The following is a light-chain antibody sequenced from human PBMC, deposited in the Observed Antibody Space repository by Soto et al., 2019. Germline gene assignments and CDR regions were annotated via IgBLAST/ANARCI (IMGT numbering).Light chain of an antibody. Sequence: IVLTQSPGTLSLSPGERATLSCRASQSVTSSYLAWYQQKPGQAPRLLIYDVSSRATGIPDRFSGSGSGTDFTLTISRLEPEDFALYYCQQYGSSPRTLGQGTKVDIK. CDR2: DVS. V-gene: IGKV3-20*01. CDR1: QSVTSSY. CDR3: QQYGSSPRT. J-gene: IGKJ1*01.